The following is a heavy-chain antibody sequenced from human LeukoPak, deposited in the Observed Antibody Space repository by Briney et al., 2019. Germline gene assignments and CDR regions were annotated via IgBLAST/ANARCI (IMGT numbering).Heavy chain of an antibody. D-gene: IGHD3-9*01. V-gene: IGHV4-34*01. Sequence: SETLSLTCAVYGGSFSGYYWSWIRQPPGKGLEWIGEINHSGSTNYNPSLKSRVTISVDTSKNQFSLKLSSVTAADTAVYYCAGHLRYLDYWGQGTLVTVSS. CDR1: GGSFSGYY. J-gene: IGHJ4*02. CDR3: AGHLRYLDY. CDR2: INHSGST.